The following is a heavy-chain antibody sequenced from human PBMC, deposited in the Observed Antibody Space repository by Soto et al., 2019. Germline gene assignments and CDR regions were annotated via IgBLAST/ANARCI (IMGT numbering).Heavy chain of an antibody. CDR1: GFTFDDYA. D-gene: IGHD2-2*02. CDR3: ARCSSTSCYIMASFDY. Sequence: EVQLVESGGGVVRPEGSLRLSCAASGFTFDDYAMSWVRQAPGKGLEWVAGINWNGRSTTYADSLKGRFTISRDNAKNSLHLQINSLRAEDTALYFCARCSSTSCYIMASFDYWGQGTLVTVSS. CDR2: INWNGRST. J-gene: IGHJ4*02. V-gene: IGHV3-20*04.